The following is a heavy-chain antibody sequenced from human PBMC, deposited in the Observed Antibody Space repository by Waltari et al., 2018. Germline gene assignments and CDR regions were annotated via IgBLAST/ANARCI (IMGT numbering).Heavy chain of an antibody. CDR1: GFTFLRSC. V-gene: IGHV3-74*01. CDR3: TRGRTGLTQIVED. CDR2: INSDGIST. Sequence: EVQLVEYAGGLVQPGGSLILSCEASGFTFLRSCIHWLRQPPGKGLLWVSRINSDGISTNYADSVKGRFTVSRDNAKNTLYLQMNSLRAEDTAVYYCTRGRTGLTQIVEDWGQGTLVTVSS. J-gene: IGHJ4*02. D-gene: IGHD1-26*01.